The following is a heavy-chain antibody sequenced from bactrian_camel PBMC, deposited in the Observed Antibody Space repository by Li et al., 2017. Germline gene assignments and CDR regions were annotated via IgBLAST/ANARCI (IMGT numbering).Heavy chain of an antibody. Sequence: HVQLVESGGGSVEAGGSPRLSCTASKATDSSVSGSVCMGWYRQAPGNECELVSSLSSDGSPYYADSVKGRFTILKDNAKNTVYLTMNSLKPEDTAKYYCAADSWTCGGSWLGQGTQVTVS. D-gene: IGHD6*01. V-gene: IGHV3S53*01. J-gene: IGHJ4*01. CDR1: KATDSSVSGSVC. CDR2: LSSDGSP.